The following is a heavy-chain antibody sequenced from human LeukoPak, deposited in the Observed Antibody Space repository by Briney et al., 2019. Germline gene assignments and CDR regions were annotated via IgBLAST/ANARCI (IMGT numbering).Heavy chain of an antibody. CDR2: ISYHGIDK. D-gene: IGHD2-2*01. Sequence: GGSLRLSCAASGFTFSHYAMHWVRQAPGKGLEWVAVISYHGIDKYYADSVKGRFTISRDNSKNTLYLQMNSLRAEDTAVYYCAKDCISTSCHYDEHPFDYWGQGTLVTVSS. J-gene: IGHJ4*02. CDR3: AKDCISTSCHYDEHPFDY. V-gene: IGHV3-30-3*01. CDR1: GFTFSHYA.